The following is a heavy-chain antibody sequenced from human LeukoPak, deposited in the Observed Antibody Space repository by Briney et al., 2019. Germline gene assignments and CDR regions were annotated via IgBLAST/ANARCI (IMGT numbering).Heavy chain of an antibody. CDR3: ARDQYYYGSGSLYMDV. V-gene: IGHV4-4*07. D-gene: IGHD3-10*01. CDR2: IHTSGST. Sequence: SETLSLTCTVSGVSISSYYWSWIRQPAGKGLEWIGRIHTSGSTKYNPSLKSRATMSVDTSKNQFSLKLSSVTAADTAVHYCARDQYYYGSGSLYMDVWGKGTTVTISS. J-gene: IGHJ6*03. CDR1: GVSISSYY.